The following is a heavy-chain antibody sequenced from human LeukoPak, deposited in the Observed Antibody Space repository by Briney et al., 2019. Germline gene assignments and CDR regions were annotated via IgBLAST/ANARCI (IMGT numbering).Heavy chain of an antibody. CDR2: ISSSSSYI. V-gene: IGHV3-21*01. D-gene: IGHD5-12*01. Sequence: PGGSLRLSCAASGFTFSSYEMNWVRQAPGKGLEWVSSISSSSSYIYYADSVKGRFTISRDNAKNSLYLQMNSLRAEDTAVYYCARAIVASYDYWGQGTLVTVSS. CDR1: GFTFSSYE. J-gene: IGHJ4*02. CDR3: ARAIVASYDY.